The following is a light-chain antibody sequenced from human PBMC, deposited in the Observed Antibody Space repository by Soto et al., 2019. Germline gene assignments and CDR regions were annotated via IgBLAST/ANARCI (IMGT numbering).Light chain of an antibody. CDR1: SSDVGSYNL. Sequence: QSALTQPASVSGSPGQSITISCTGTSSDVGSYNLVSWYQQHPGKAPKLMIYEGSKRPSGVSNRFSGSKSGNTASLTISGLQAEDEADYYCSSYAGDSVVFGGGTQLTVL. V-gene: IGLV2-23*01. CDR2: EGS. CDR3: SSYAGDSVV. J-gene: IGLJ2*01.